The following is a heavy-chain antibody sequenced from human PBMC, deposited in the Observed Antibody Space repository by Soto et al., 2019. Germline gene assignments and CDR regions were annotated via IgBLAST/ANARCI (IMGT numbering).Heavy chain of an antibody. CDR3: ASYCSSTSCYMTYYYYGMDV. D-gene: IGHD2-2*02. CDR1: GGSISSSSYY. V-gene: IGHV4-39*01. Sequence: LCGGSISSSSYYWGWIRQPPGKGLEWIGSIYYSGSTYYNPSLKSRVTISVDTSKNQFSLKLSSVTAADTAVYYCASYCSSTSCYMTYYYYGMDVWGQGTTVTVSS. CDR2: IYYSGST. J-gene: IGHJ6*02.